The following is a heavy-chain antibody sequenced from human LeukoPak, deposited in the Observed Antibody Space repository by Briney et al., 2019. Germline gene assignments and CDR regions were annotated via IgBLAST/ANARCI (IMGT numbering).Heavy chain of an antibody. CDR1: GYTFTGYY. D-gene: IGHD2-2*01. V-gene: IGHV1-2*02. Sequence: ASVKVSCKASGYTFTGYYMHWVRQAPGQGLEWMGWINPNSGGTNYAQKFQGRVTMARDTSITTAYMELSSLRSDDTAVYYCARDVGEYCSSTNCYASHYWGQGTLVTVSS. CDR3: ARDVGEYCSSTNCYASHY. CDR2: INPNSGGT. J-gene: IGHJ4*02.